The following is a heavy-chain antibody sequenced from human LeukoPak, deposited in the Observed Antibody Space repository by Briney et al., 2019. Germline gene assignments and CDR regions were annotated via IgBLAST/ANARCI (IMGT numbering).Heavy chain of an antibody. CDR3: ARGVYWSLDY. CDR2: IAGGDEST. D-gene: IGHD1-1*01. V-gene: IGHV3-23*01. J-gene: IGHJ4*02. Sequence: GGSLRLSCAISGFIFNTNGMNWVRQSPGKGLEWLATIAGGDESTYYADSVKGRFAISRDNSKNTVYLHMNSLRVEDTAVYYCARGVYWSLDYWGQGTPVTVSS. CDR1: GFIFNTNG.